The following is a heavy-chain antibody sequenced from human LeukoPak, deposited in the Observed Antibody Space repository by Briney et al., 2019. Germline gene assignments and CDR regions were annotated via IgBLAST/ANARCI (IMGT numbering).Heavy chain of an antibody. CDR3: ARGSGSYPPLDY. D-gene: IGHD3-10*01. V-gene: IGHV4-4*07. CDR2: IYTSGST. J-gene: IGHJ4*02. Sequence: SETLSLTCTVSGGSISSFYWSWVRQAAGKGLEWIGRIYTSGSTNYNPSLESRITMSVDTSKNQFSLKLRSVAAADTAVYYCARGSGSYPPLDYWGQGTLVTVSS. CDR1: GGSISSFY.